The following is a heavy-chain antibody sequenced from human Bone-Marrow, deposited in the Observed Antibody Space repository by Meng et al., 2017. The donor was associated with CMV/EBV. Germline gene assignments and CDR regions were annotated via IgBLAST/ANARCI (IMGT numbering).Heavy chain of an antibody. CDR3: ARDDFSRGKFGELLWGLDYYYGMDV. D-gene: IGHD3-10*01. Sequence: ASVKVSCKASGYTFTGYYMHWVRQAPGQGLEWMGWINPNSGGTNYAQKFQGRVTMTRDTSISTAYMELSRLRSDDTAVYYCARDDFSRGKFGELLWGLDYYYGMDVWGQGTTVTVSS. J-gene: IGHJ6*02. CDR2: INPNSGGT. CDR1: GYTFTGYY. V-gene: IGHV1-2*02.